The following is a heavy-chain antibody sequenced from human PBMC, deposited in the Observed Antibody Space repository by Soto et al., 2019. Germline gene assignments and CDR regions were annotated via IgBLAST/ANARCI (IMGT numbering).Heavy chain of an antibody. Sequence: SETLSLTCTVSGGSISSSSYYWGWIRQPPGKGLEWIGSIYYSGSTYYKPSLKSRVTISVDTSKNQIYLKLSTVTAADTAVYYCARHNVLRHDSGGDYWGQGTLVTV. CDR1: GGSISSSSYY. CDR3: ARHNVLRHDSGGDY. CDR2: IYYSGST. J-gene: IGHJ4*02. V-gene: IGHV4-39*01. D-gene: IGHD3-10*01.